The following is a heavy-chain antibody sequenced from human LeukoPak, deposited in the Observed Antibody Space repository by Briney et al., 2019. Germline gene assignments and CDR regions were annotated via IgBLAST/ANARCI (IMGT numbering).Heavy chain of an antibody. CDR3: ARDKRVAVAGTYVYYYYMDV. Sequence: SQTLSLTCTVSGGSISSGSYFWSWIRQPAGKGLEWIGRIYISGSGSTNYNPSLKSRVTMSVDTSKNQFSLKLSSVTAADTAVYYCARDKRVAVAGTYVYYYYMDVWGNGTTVTISS. J-gene: IGHJ6*03. D-gene: IGHD6-19*01. V-gene: IGHV4-61*02. CDR2: IYISGSGST. CDR1: GGSISSGSYF.